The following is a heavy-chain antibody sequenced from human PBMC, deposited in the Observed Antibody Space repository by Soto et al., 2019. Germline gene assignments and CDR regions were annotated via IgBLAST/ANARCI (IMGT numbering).Heavy chain of an antibody. V-gene: IGHV3-30-3*01. D-gene: IGHD6-13*01. CDR3: ARETGYGGSWSHFDY. Sequence: QVQLVESGGGVVQPERSLILCCAASGFTLSSYTMHWVRQAPGKGLEWVAVISYDGSNTYYADSVKGRFTISRDTSKNMLSLQMNSLSADDTALYNCARETGYGGSWSHFDYWGQGTLVTVSP. CDR1: GFTLSSYT. J-gene: IGHJ4*02. CDR2: ISYDGSNT.